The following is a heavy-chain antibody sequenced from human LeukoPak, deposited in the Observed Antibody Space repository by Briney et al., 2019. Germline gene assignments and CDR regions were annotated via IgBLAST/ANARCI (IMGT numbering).Heavy chain of an antibody. CDR3: ARDTRDYGMDV. D-gene: IGHD2-15*01. J-gene: IGHJ6*02. CDR1: GYTFTSYG. CDR2: ISCYTGNT. V-gene: IGHV1-18*01. Sequence: ASVKVSCKASGYTFTSYGISWVRQAPGPGLEWMGWISCYTGNTNHAQKFQDRVTMTMDTSTTTVYMELRSLRSDDTAVYYCARDTRDYGMDVWGQGTTVIVSS.